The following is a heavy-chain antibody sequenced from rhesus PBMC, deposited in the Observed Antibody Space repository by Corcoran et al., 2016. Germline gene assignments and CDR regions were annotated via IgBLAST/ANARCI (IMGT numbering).Heavy chain of an antibody. V-gene: IGHV3-184*01. D-gene: IGHD6-31*01. J-gene: IGHJ4*01. Sequence: EVQLVESGGGFVQPGGSLRLSGAASVFPFIDSYMHWVRQAPGKGLEWVGFIRSKAYGGTAEYAASVRGRFTISRDDSKSIVYLQMNTLKIEDTAVYYCTRAAAAWGQGVLVTVSS. CDR2: IRSKAYGGTA. CDR3: TRAAAA. CDR1: VFPFIDSY.